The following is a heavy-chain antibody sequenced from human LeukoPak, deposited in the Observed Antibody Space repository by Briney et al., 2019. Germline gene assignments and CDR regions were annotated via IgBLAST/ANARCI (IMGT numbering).Heavy chain of an antibody. J-gene: IGHJ1*01. V-gene: IGHV3-11*01. CDR1: GFTFTDFY. CDR3: SRDGHYDILTGYFQD. D-gene: IGHD3-9*01. CDR2: ITNSGTTI. Sequence: GGCLRLSCAASGFTFTDFYMSWIRQAPGEGLEWVSCITNSGTTIYYADSVKGRFTISRDNAKNSLYLRMNSLRAEDTAVYYCSRDGHYDILTGYFQDWGQGTLVTVSS.